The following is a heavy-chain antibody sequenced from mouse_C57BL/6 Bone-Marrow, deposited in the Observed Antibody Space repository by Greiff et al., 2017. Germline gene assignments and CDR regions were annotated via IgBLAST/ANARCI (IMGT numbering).Heavy chain of an antibody. CDR1: GYTFTDYY. CDR2: INPYNGGT. D-gene: IGHD4-1*01. V-gene: IGHV1-19*01. CDR3: ARGGTGTGVYFDY. J-gene: IGHJ2*01. Sequence: EVQLQQSGPVLVKPGASVKMSCKASGYTFTDYYMNWVKQSHGKSLEWIGVINPYNGGTSYNQKFKGKATLTVDKSSSTAYMELNSLTSEDSAVYYCARGGTGTGVYFDYWGQGTTLTVSS.